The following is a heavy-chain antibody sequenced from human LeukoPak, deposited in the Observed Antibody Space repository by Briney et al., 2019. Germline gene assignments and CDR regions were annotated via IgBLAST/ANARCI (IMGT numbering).Heavy chain of an antibody. CDR2: ISAYNGNT. J-gene: IGHJ4*02. D-gene: IGHD2-15*01. CDR1: GYTFSSYG. CDR3: ARGPYCSGATSYSQHFDY. Sequence: ASVKVSCKASGYTFSSYGFSWVRQTPGQGLEWMGWISAYNGNTNYAQKLQGRVTMTTDTSTTTAYIDLRNLRSDDTAVYYCARGPYCSGATSYSQHFDYWGQGTLVTVSS. V-gene: IGHV1-18*01.